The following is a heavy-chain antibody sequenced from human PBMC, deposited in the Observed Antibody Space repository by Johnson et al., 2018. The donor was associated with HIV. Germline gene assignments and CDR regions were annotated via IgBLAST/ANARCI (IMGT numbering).Heavy chain of an antibody. V-gene: IGHV3-66*04. CDR1: GFTFDDYA. Sequence: DVQVVESGGGLVQPGRSLRLSCAASGFTFDDYAMHWVRQAPGKGLEWVSVIYSGGSTYYADSVKGRFTISRDNSKNTLYLQMNSLRGEDTAVYYCSKLPYSYDSSGPLRGAFDIWGQGTMVTVSS. J-gene: IGHJ3*02. CDR2: IYSGGST. CDR3: SKLPYSYDSSGPLRGAFDI. D-gene: IGHD3-22*01.